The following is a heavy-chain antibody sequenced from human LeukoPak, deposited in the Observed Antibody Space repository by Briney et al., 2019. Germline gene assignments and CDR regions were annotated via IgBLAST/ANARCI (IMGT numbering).Heavy chain of an antibody. CDR3: ARAEGYGGELDS. J-gene: IGHJ4*02. V-gene: IGHV3-30*04. CDR1: GFAFSTYA. CDR2: IPYDGSNK. Sequence: GGSLRLSCAASGFAFSTYAMHWVRQAPGKGLEWVAVIPYDGSNKYYADSVKGRFTISRENSKNRLYLQMNNLRAEDTAVYYCARAEGYGGELDSWGQGTLVTVS. D-gene: IGHD4-23*01.